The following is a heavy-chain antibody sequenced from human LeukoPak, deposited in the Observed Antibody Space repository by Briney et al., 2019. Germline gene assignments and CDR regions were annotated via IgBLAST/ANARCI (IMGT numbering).Heavy chain of an antibody. J-gene: IGHJ6*03. D-gene: IGHD3-22*01. CDR2: IYYSGST. CDR3: ARDLAAGYYDSSGYYYYYYYYMDV. V-gene: IGHV4-59*01. CDR1: GGSISSYY. Sequence: SETLSLTXTVSGGSISSYYWSWIRQTPGKGLEWLGYIYYSGSTNYNPSLKSRVTISVDTSKNQFSLKLSSVTAADTAVYYCARDLAAGYYDSSGYYYYYYYYMDVWGKGTTVTVSS.